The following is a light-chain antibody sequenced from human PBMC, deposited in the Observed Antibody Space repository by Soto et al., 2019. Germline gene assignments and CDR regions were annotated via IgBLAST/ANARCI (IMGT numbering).Light chain of an antibody. J-gene: IGKJ5*01. Sequence: ELVLTQPPATLSLSPGERATLSCRASQNVNYYLAWYQQKPGQAPRLLIYEASNRATGIPARFSGSGSGTDFTLTLSSLDPEDFSVYYCQQRSTTFGQGTRVDIK. CDR3: QQRSTT. CDR2: EAS. CDR1: QNVNYY. V-gene: IGKV3-11*01.